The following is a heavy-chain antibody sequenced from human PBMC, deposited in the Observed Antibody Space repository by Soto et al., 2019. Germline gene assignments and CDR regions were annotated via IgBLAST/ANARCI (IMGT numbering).Heavy chain of an antibody. V-gene: IGHV4-59*01. CDR2: IFYCGTT. CDR3: ARGRGGTYDAFDI. J-gene: IGHJ3*02. CDR1: GGSISSYF. D-gene: IGHD1-26*01. Sequence: QVQLQESGPRLVKPSETLSLTCTVSGGSISSYFWSCIRQPPGEGLEWIGYIFYCGTTNYSPFLKSRVTMSLGTAKNQFSLNLTSVTAADTAVYYCARGRGGTYDAFDIWGQGTMVTVSS.